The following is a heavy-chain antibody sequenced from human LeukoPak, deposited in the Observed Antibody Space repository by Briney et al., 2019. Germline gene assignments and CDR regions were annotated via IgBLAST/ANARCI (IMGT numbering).Heavy chain of an antibody. V-gene: IGHV1-69*05. D-gene: IGHD6-13*01. J-gene: IGHJ4*02. CDR1: GGTFSSYA. CDR3: ASFWGLAAAGLR. Sequence: SVKVSCKASGGTFSSYAISWVRQAPGQGLEWMGRIIPIFGTANYAQKFQGRVTITTDESTSTAYMELSSLRSEDTAVYYCASFWGLAAAGLRWGQGTLVTVSS. CDR2: IIPIFGTA.